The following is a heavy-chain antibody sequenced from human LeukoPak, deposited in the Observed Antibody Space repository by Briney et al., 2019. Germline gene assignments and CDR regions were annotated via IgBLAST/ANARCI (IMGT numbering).Heavy chain of an antibody. J-gene: IGHJ4*02. CDR3: ARGDSSSWLGFDY. Sequence: PSETLSLTCAVYGGSFSGYYWSWIRQPPGKGLEWIGEINHSGSTNYNPSLKSRVTISVDTSKNQFSLKLSSVTAADTAVYYCARGDSSSWLGFDYWGQGTLVTVSS. CDR2: INHSGST. CDR1: GGSFSGYY. V-gene: IGHV4-34*01. D-gene: IGHD6-13*01.